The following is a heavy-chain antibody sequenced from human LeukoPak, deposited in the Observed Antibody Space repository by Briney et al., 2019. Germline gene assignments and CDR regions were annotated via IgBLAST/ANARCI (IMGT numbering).Heavy chain of an antibody. CDR1: GFTFDDYG. D-gene: IGHD2-15*01. CDR3: ARDHDIVVVVAGY. Sequence: GGSLRLSCAASGFTFDDYGMSWVRQAPGKGLEWVSGINWNGGSTGYADSVKGRFTISRDNAKNSLYLQMNSLRSDDTAVYYCARDHDIVVVVAGYWGQGTLVTVSS. CDR2: INWNGGST. V-gene: IGHV3-20*04. J-gene: IGHJ4*02.